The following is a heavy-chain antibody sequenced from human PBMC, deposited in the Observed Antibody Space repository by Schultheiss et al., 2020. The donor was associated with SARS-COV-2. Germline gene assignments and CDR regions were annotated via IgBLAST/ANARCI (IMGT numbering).Heavy chain of an antibody. CDR2: IYTSGST. V-gene: IGHV4-4*07. J-gene: IGHJ3*02. CDR3: ARGRITMVRGVIPVAFDI. CDR1: GGSISSYY. Sequence: SETLSLTCTVSGGSISSYYWSWIRQPPGKGLEWIGRIYTSGSTNYNPSLKSRVTMSVDTSKNQFSLKLSSVTAADTAVYYCARGRITMVRGVIPVAFDIWGQGTMVTVS. D-gene: IGHD3-10*01.